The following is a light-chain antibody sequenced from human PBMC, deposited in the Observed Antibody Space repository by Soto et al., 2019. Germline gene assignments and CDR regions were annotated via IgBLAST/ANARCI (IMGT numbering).Light chain of an antibody. Sequence: QSVLTQPASVSGSPGQSVTISCTGTSSDVGTYTYVSWFQQHPGKAPQLIIYAVSDRPIGVSNRFSGSKSGNTASLTISGLQAAYEAEYYCSSYTRTVTFVFGSGTTLSVL. V-gene: IGLV2-14*01. CDR2: AVS. CDR3: SSYTRTVTFV. J-gene: IGLJ1*01. CDR1: SSDVGTYTY.